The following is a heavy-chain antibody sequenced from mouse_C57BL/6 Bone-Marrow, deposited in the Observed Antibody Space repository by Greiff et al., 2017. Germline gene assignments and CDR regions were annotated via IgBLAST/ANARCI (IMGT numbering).Heavy chain of an antibody. CDR1: GYSFTDYN. CDR2: INPTYGTT. J-gene: IGHJ3*01. Sequence: VQLKQSGPELVKPGASVKISCKASGYSFTDYNMNWVKQSNGKSLEWIGVINPTYGTTSYNQKFKGKATLTVDQSSSTAYMQLNSLTSEGPAVYFCARSPSSHYGSSPLAYWGQGTLVTVSA. V-gene: IGHV1-39*01. CDR3: ARSPSSHYGSSPLAY. D-gene: IGHD1-1*01.